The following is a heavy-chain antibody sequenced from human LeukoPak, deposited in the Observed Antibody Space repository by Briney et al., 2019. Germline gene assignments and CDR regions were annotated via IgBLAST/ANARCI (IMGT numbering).Heavy chain of an antibody. CDR1: GFTFSTFA. CDR3: ATYRQVLLPFES. CDR2: IFPSGGEI. Sequence: GGSLRLSCAASGFTFSTFAMIWVRQPPGKGLEGVASIFPSGGEIQYADSVRGRFTISRDNSKSTLSLQMNSLRAEDTAIYYCATYRQVLLPFESWGQGTLVTVSS. D-gene: IGHD2-8*02. J-gene: IGHJ4*02. V-gene: IGHV3-23*01.